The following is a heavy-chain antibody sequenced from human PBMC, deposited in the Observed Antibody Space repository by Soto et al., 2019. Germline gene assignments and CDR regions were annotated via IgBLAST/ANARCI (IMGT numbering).Heavy chain of an antibody. J-gene: IGHJ4*02. CDR3: AKDRQPDGLWPFDH. CDR1: GVSCRTYD. Sequence: ASLRLPCPASGVSCRTYDLGWGRKVTGKGLEWVSGIFGNGGGISYGDSVKGRFTISRDNSNNMLYLQMHRLRVEDTAVYYCAKDRQPDGLWPFDHWGQGTLVTVSS. CDR2: IFGNGGGI. V-gene: IGHV3-23*01. D-gene: IGHD2-8*01.